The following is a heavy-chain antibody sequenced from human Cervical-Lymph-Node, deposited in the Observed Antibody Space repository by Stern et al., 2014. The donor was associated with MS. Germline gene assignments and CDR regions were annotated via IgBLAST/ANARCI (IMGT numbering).Heavy chain of an antibody. CDR1: GFSLTTSGVS. V-gene: IGHV2-5*01. Sequence: QITLKESGPTLVKPTATLTLTCTFSGFSLTTSGVSVGWIRQPPGTALEWLALIYWSDTKRYSASLTSRIPITKDTSKNQVVLTMTNMDPVDTATYYCAHSHYDIKTTYGPGPSDYWGQGTLVTVSS. CDR2: IYWSDTK. J-gene: IGHJ4*02. CDR3: AHSHYDIKTTYGPGPSDY. D-gene: IGHD3-9*01.